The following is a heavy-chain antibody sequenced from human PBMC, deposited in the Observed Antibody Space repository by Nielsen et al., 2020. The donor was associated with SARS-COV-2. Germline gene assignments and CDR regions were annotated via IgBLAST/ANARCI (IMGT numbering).Heavy chain of an antibody. V-gene: IGHV3-30-3*01. CDR2: ISYDGSNK. CDR1: GFTFSSYA. J-gene: IGHJ4*02. Sequence: GGSLRLSCAASGFTFSSYAMHWVRQAPGKGLEWVAVISYDGSNKYYADSVKGRFTISRDNSKNTLYLQMNGLRAEDTAVYYCARAHLPIAVAGFFDYWGQGTLVTVSS. CDR3: ARAHLPIAVAGFFDY. D-gene: IGHD6-19*01.